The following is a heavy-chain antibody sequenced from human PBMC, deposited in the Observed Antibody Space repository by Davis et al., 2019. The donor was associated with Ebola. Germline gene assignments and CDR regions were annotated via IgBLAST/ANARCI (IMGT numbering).Heavy chain of an antibody. Sequence: GESLKISCAASGFTFSSYAMSWVRQAPGKGLEWVSAISGSGGSTYYADSVKGRFTISRDNAKNSLYLQMNSLRAEDTAVYYCARDRGESGSDYFDYWGQGTLVTVSS. D-gene: IGHD1-26*01. CDR2: ISGSGGST. V-gene: IGHV3-23*01. J-gene: IGHJ4*02. CDR3: ARDRGESGSDYFDY. CDR1: GFTFSSYA.